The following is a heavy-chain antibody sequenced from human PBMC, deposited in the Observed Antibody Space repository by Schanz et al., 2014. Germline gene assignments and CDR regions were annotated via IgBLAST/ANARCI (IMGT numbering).Heavy chain of an antibody. D-gene: IGHD3-3*01. CDR2: IRPDNGHT. Sequence: QVQLVQSGAEVKKPGSSMKVSCKASGGTFSTYTISWVRQAPGQGLEWLGWIRPDNGHTTYSQKVRDRVIFTTDTSANTAYMELRSLRSDDTAVYYCARGFDVWDRWGQGTLVTVSS. J-gene: IGHJ4*02. CDR1: GGTFSTYT. CDR3: ARGFDVWDR. V-gene: IGHV1-18*01.